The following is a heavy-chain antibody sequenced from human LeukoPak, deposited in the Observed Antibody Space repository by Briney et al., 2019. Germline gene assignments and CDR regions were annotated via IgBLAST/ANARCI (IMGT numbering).Heavy chain of an antibody. D-gene: IGHD4-17*01. Sequence: SETLSLTGTVSGGSISSYYWSWLRQPPGKGLEWIGYVFYSGSTNYNPSLKSRVTISVDMSKNQFSLKLTSVTAADTAVYYCAREVGDYVGVFDYWGQGTLVTVSS. CDR3: AREVGDYVGVFDY. CDR1: GGSISSYY. J-gene: IGHJ4*02. V-gene: IGHV4-59*01. CDR2: VFYSGST.